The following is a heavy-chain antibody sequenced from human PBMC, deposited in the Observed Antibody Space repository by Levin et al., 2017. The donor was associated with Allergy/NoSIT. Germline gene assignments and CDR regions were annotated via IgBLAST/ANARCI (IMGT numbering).Heavy chain of an antibody. Sequence: SCAASGFTFSSYAMSWVRQAPGKGLEWVSAISGSGGSTYYADSVKGRFTISRDNSKNTLYLQMNSLRAEDTAVYYCAKSGYSGYDFYFDYWGQGTLVTVSS. J-gene: IGHJ4*02. V-gene: IGHV3-23*01. CDR3: AKSGYSGYDFYFDY. D-gene: IGHD5-12*01. CDR2: ISGSGGST. CDR1: GFTFSSYA.